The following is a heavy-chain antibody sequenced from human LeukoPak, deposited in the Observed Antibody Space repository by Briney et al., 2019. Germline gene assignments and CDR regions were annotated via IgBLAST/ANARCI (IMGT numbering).Heavy chain of an antibody. Sequence: PGGSLRLSCAASGFTFTSYSMNWVRQAPGKGLEWVSTISGGGGSTYYADSVKGRFTISRDNSKNTLYLQMNSLRAEDTAVYYCAKGGIVVVVAATLDYWGQGTLVTVSS. CDR1: GFTFTSYS. D-gene: IGHD2-15*01. V-gene: IGHV3-23*01. CDR2: ISGGGGST. CDR3: AKGGIVVVVAATLDY. J-gene: IGHJ4*02.